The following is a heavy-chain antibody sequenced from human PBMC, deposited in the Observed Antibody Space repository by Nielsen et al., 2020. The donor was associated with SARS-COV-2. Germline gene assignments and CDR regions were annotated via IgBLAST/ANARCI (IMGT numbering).Heavy chain of an antibody. Sequence: GESLKISCAASGFTFSSYGMHWVRQAPGKGLEWVAVISPDGNKKNYADSVKGRFTISRDNSKSTLYLQMNSLRPDDTAVYFCARDRLWVGEVSWGQGTLVTVSS. J-gene: IGHJ5*02. D-gene: IGHD3-10*01. CDR1: GFTFSSYG. CDR2: ISPDGNKK. V-gene: IGHV3-30-3*01. CDR3: ARDRLWVGEVS.